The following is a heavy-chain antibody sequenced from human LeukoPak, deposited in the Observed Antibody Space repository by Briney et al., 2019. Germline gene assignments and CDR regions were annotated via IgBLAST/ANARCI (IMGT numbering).Heavy chain of an antibody. CDR3: ACSGMCSGSTCYDLYFDY. V-gene: IGHV3-7*03. D-gene: IGHD2-15*01. CDR1: GFTFSSYW. CDR2: INQHGSEK. Sequence: PGGSLRLSCVASGFTFSSYWMSWVRQATGKGLECVANINQHGSEKYYVDSVKGRFTISRDNAKNSLYLQMNSLRAEDTAVYYCACSGMCSGSTCYDLYFDYWGQGTLVTVSS. J-gene: IGHJ4*02.